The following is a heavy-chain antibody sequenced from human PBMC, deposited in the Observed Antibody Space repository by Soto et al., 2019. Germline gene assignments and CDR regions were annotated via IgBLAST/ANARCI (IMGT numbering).Heavy chain of an antibody. CDR3: ATRDPGHY. J-gene: IGHJ4*02. V-gene: IGHV1-46*01. CDR1: GYTFTTYY. Sequence: QVQLVQSGAEVKKPGASVKVSCKASGYTFTTYYMHLVRQAPGQGLEWMGIISPDGGRTSYAQKFQGIVPMTSDTSTSTVYMELSSLRSEDTAVYYCATRDPGHYLGQGTLVTVYS. CDR2: ISPDGGRT.